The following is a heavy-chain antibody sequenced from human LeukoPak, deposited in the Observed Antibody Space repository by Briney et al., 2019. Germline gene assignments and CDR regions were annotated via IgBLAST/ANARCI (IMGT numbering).Heavy chain of an antibody. D-gene: IGHD4/OR15-4a*01. J-gene: IGHJ3*02. Sequence: ASVKVSCKASGYTFTSYDINWVRQATGQGLEWMGWMNPNSGNTGYAQKFQGRVTMTRNTSISTAYMELSRLRSDDTAVYYCARDRDDGDDAFDIWGQGTMVTVSS. CDR2: MNPNSGNT. V-gene: IGHV1-8*01. CDR1: GYTFTSYD. CDR3: ARDRDDGDDAFDI.